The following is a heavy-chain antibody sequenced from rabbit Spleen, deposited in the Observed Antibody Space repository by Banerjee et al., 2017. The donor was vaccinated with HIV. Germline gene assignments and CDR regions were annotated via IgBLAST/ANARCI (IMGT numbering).Heavy chain of an antibody. Sequence: QSLEESGEDLVKHGASLTLTCTASGFSLTYSDYMCWVRQPPGKGPEWIACIAAGVSYTTYYATWAKGRFTISKTSSTTVTLQMTSLTAADTATYFCARDSGTSFSTYGMDLWGPGTLVTVS. V-gene: IGHV1S40*01. J-gene: IGHJ6*01. CDR2: IAAGVSYTT. CDR1: GFSLTYSDY. D-gene: IGHD8-1*01. CDR3: ARDSGTSFSTYGMDL.